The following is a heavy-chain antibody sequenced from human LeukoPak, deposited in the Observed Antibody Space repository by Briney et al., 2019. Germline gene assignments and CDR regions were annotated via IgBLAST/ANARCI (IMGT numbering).Heavy chain of an antibody. V-gene: IGHV1-3*01. CDR2: IKADNGNT. D-gene: IGHD6-19*01. CDR3: ARGGYSSGWGYFYGLDV. J-gene: IGHJ6*02. CDR1: GYTFTRSV. Sequence: ASVKVSCKASGYTFTRSVIHWVRQAPGQRLEWMGWIKADNGNTKYSKEFQGRVTIIRDTSASTVSMELSRLRSEDTAVYYCARGGYSSGWGYFYGLDVWGQGTAVTVSS.